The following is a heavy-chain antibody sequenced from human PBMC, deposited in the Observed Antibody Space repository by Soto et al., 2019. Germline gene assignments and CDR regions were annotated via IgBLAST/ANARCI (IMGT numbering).Heavy chain of an antibody. J-gene: IGHJ3*02. CDR3: ARAAGANAFDI. Sequence: GGSLRLSCAASGFTFSSYSMNWVRQAPGKGLEWVSSISSSSSYIYYADSVKGRFTISRDNAKNSLYLQMNSLRAEDMAVYYCARAAGANAFDIWGQGTMVTVSS. CDR1: GFTFSSYS. D-gene: IGHD6-13*01. CDR2: ISSSSSYI. V-gene: IGHV3-21*01.